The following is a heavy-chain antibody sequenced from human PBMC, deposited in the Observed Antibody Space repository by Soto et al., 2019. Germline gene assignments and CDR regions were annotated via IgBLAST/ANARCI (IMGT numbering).Heavy chain of an antibody. D-gene: IGHD1-1*01. CDR2: IYSGGNT. CDR3: AGATGRY. V-gene: IGHV3-53*02. CDR1: GFTVSSNY. Sequence: EVQLVETGGGLIQPGGSLRLCCTASGFTVSSNYMTWVRQAPGKGLEWVSVIYSGGNTYYADSVKGRFTSSRDKSKNTLYLQMNSLRAEDTAVYYCAGATGRYWGQGTLVTVSS. J-gene: IGHJ4*02.